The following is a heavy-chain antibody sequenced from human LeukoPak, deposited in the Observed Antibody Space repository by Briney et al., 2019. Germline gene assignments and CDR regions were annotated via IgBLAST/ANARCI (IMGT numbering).Heavy chain of an antibody. D-gene: IGHD5/OR15-5a*01. V-gene: IGHV3-53*01. CDR3: ARVRSLYDYDAFDI. CDR2: IYSGGST. Sequence: GGSLRLSCAASGFTVSSNYMSWVRQAPGKGLEWVSVIYSGGSTYYADSVKGRYTISRDNSKNTLYLQMNSLRAEDTAVYYCARVRSLYDYDAFDIWGQGTMVTVSS. CDR1: GFTVSSNY. J-gene: IGHJ3*02.